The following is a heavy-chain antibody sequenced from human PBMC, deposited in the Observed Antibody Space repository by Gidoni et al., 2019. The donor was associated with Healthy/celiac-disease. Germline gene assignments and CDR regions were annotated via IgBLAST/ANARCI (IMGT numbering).Heavy chain of an antibody. CDR3: ARERTSLRRGLLYGMDV. J-gene: IGHJ6*02. Sequence: QVQLVESGGGVVQPGRSLRLSCAASGFTFSSYGMHWVRQAPGKGREWVAVIWYDGSNKYYADSVKGRFTISRDNSKNTLYLQMNSLRAEDTAVYYCARERTSLRRGLLYGMDVWGQGTTVTVSS. CDR1: GFTFSSYG. V-gene: IGHV3-33*01. CDR2: IWYDGSNK. D-gene: IGHD2-8*01.